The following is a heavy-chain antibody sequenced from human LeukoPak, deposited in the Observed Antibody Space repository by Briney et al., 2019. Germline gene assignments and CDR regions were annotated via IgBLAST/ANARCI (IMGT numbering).Heavy chain of an antibody. CDR2: IYYSGST. J-gene: IGHJ4*02. CDR3: ARIPGGWLNYFDY. CDR1: GYSISSGYY. V-gene: IGHV4-38-2*02. D-gene: IGHD5-12*01. Sequence: SETLSLTCTVSGYSISSGYYWGWIRQPPGKGLEWIGSIYYSGSTYYNPSLKSRVTISVDTSKNQFSLKLSSVTAADTAVYYCARIPGGWLNYFDYWGQGTLVTVSS.